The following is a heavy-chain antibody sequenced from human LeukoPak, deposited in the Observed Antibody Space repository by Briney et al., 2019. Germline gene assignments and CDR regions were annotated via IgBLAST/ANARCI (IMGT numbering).Heavy chain of an antibody. Sequence: GGSLRLSCAASGFTVSSGYMTWVCQAPGEGLEWVSVIYSGGSTYYADSVKGRFNISRDVSKNTVYLQLKSLRADDTAVYYCARSGVLRHFVNSWGQGTLVTVSS. CDR3: ARSGVLRHFVNS. V-gene: IGHV3-66*01. CDR2: IYSGGST. J-gene: IGHJ4*02. D-gene: IGHD3-9*01. CDR1: GFTVSSGY.